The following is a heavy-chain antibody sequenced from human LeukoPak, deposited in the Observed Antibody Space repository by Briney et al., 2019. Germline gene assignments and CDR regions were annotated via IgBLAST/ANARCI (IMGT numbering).Heavy chain of an antibody. Sequence: GGSLRLSCAASGFTVISNYMSWVRQAPGKGLEWVSVIYSGGSTYYADSVKGRFTISRDRSKNTVYLQMNSLRVEDTAVYYCARDHAALRYYFDYWGQGTLITVSS. D-gene: IGHD1-14*01. J-gene: IGHJ4*02. CDR2: IYSGGST. V-gene: IGHV3-53*01. CDR1: GFTVISNY. CDR3: ARDHAALRYYFDY.